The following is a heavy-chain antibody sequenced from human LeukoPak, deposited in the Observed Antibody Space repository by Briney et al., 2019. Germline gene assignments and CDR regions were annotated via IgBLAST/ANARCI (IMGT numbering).Heavy chain of an antibody. CDR2: ISSNGGST. CDR3: VKGNSGYVRRYFDY. D-gene: IGHD5-12*01. Sequence: PGGSLRLPCSASGFTFSSYAMHWVRQAPGKGLEYVSAISSNGGSTYYADSVKGRFTISRDNSKNTLYLQMSSLRAEDTAVYYCVKGNSGYVRRYFDYWGQGTLVTVSS. J-gene: IGHJ4*02. V-gene: IGHV3-64D*06. CDR1: GFTFSSYA.